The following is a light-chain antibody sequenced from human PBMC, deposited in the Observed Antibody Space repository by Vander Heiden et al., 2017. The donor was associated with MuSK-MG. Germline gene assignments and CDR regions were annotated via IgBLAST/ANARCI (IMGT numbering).Light chain of an antibody. CDR1: QSLLHINGNNY. CDR2: LGS. J-gene: IGKJ1*01. Sequence: DAVVTQSPLSLTVTPGEPASISCRSSQSLLHINGNNYLDWFLQRPGQSPQLLIYLGSYRASGVSDRFNGSGSGTEFTLKINRVEACDVGVYYCMQDRQTRAFGQGTKL. CDR3: MQDRQTRA. V-gene: IGKV2-28*01.